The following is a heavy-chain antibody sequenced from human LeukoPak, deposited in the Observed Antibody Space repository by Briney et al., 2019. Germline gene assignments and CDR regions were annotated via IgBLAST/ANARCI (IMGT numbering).Heavy chain of an antibody. Sequence: GGSLRLSCAASGFTFSSYAMSWVRQAPGKGLEGVSAISGSGGSTYYADSVKGRFTISRDNSKNTLYLQMNSLRAEDTAVYYCARDSNYYDSSGQPYYFDYWGQGTLVTVSS. CDR2: ISGSGGST. CDR3: ARDSNYYDSSGQPYYFDY. CDR1: GFTFSSYA. D-gene: IGHD3-22*01. J-gene: IGHJ4*02. V-gene: IGHV3-23*01.